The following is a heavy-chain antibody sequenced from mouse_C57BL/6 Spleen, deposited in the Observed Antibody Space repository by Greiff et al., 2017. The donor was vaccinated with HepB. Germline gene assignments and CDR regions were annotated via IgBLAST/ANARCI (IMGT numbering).Heavy chain of an antibody. CDR1: GYTFTSYW. V-gene: IGHV1-61*01. J-gene: IGHJ2*01. D-gene: IGHD2-4*01. CDR3: ARSWDYDYFDY. CDR2: IYPSDSET. Sequence: QVQLQQSGAELVRPGSSVKLSCKASGYTFTSYWMDWVKQRPGQGLEWIGNIYPSDSETHYNQKFKDKATLTVDKSSSTAYMQLSSLTSEDSAVYYCARSWDYDYFDYWGQGTTLTVSS.